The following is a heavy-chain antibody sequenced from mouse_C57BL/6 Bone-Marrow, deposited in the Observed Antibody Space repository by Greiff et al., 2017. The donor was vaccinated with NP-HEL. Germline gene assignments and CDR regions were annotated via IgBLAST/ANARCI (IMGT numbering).Heavy chain of an antibody. D-gene: IGHD2-4*01. CDR2: IYPRSGTT. CDR3: ERWVIYCDYYYYDY. J-gene: IGHJ2*01. CDR1: GYTFTSYG. Sequence: QVQLQQSGAELARPGASVKLSCKASGYTFTSYGISWVKQRTGQGLEWIGEIYPRSGTTYYTEKIKGKATLTADKYSRTAYMELRSLTSEDSAVYFCERWVIYCDYYYYDYWGQGTTLTVSS. V-gene: IGHV1-81*01.